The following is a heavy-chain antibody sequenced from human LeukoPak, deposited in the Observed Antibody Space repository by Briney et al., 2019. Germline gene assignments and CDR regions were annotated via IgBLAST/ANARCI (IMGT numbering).Heavy chain of an antibody. CDR2: GRYDGSNK. D-gene: IGHD3-10*01. J-gene: IGHJ4*02. Sequence: GGSLRLSCATSGFTFSSYDMHWVRQAPGKGLEWVAFGRYDGSNKNYADSVQGRFTISRDNSKSTLYLHMTSLRTEDTAVYYCAKRPPGSGLDYWGQGTLSPSPQ. CDR3: AKRPPGSGLDY. CDR1: GFTFSSYD. V-gene: IGHV3-30*02.